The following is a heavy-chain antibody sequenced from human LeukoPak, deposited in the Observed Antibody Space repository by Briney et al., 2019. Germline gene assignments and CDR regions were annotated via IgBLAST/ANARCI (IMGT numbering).Heavy chain of an antibody. V-gene: IGHV4-61*01. CDR1: GGSVSSGSYF. J-gene: IGHJ4*02. Sequence: SETLSLTCTVSGGSVSSGSYFWRWIRQPPGKGLEWIGYIYYSGGTNYNPSLKSRVTISKDTSKNQFSLKLSSVTAADTAVYYCAREAHCSGGSCYYADYWGQGNLVTVSS. D-gene: IGHD2-15*01. CDR2: IYYSGGT. CDR3: AREAHCSGGSCYYADY.